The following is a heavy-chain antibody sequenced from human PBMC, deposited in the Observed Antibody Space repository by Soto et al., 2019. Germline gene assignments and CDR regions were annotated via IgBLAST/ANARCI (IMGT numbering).Heavy chain of an antibody. CDR3: ARGSGYYDFWSGYPAALYYMDV. CDR2: INHSGST. V-gene: IGHV4-34*01. D-gene: IGHD3-3*01. CDR1: GGSFSGYY. Sequence: SETLSLTCAVYGGSFSGYYWSWIRQPPGKGLEWIGEINHSGSTNYNLSLKSRVTISVDTSKNQFSLKLSSVTAADTAVYYCARGSGYYDFWSGYPAALYYMDVWGKGTTVTVSS. J-gene: IGHJ6*03.